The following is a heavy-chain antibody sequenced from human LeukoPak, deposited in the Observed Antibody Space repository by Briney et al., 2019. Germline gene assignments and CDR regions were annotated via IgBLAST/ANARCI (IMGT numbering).Heavy chain of an antibody. CDR3: AKDSHPLSSSSWFFES. CDR1: GFIFKNYV. D-gene: IGHD6-13*01. Sequence: PGGSLRLSCAGSGFIFKNYVMTWVRQAPGKGLDWVSSLSATGDITYYADSVKGRFTVSRDNSNGTVFLQMNSLRAEDTAVYYCAKDSHPLSSSSWFFESWGQGTLLTVFS. CDR2: LSATGDIT. J-gene: IGHJ4*02. V-gene: IGHV3-23*01.